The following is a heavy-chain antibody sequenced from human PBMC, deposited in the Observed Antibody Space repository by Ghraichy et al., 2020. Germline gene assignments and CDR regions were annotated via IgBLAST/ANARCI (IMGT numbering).Heavy chain of an antibody. J-gene: IGHJ4*02. CDR1: GFAFSTYS. CDR3: VREVGGTYYGGQLDY. D-gene: IGHD2-15*01. Sequence: LNISCAASGFAFSTYSMNWVRQAPGKGLEWVSYINSVSTSIYYADSVKGRFTISRDNAKNSLYLQMNSLRDEDTAVYYCVREVGGTYYGGQLDYWGQGTLVTVSS. V-gene: IGHV3-48*02. CDR2: INSVSTSI.